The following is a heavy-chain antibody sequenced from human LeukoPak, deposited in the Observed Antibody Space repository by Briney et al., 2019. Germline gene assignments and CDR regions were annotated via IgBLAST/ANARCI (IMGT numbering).Heavy chain of an antibody. D-gene: IGHD4-23*01. CDR1: GGSFSGYY. CDR3: LYGGNSGDWVY. CDR2: INHSGGT. V-gene: IGHV4-34*03. Sequence: SETLSLTCAVYGGSFSGYYWSWIRQPPGKGLEWIGEINHSGGTNYNPSLRSRVTMSMDKSKNQFSLRLNFMTAADTAAYYCLYGGNSGDWVYWGQGILVTVSS. J-gene: IGHJ4*02.